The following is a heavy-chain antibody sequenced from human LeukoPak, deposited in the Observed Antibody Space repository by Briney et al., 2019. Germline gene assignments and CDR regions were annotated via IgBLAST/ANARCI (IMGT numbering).Heavy chain of an antibody. J-gene: IGHJ4*02. CDR1: GGSFSGYY. V-gene: IGHV4-34*01. Sequence: SETLSLTCAVYGGSFSGYYWSWIRQPPGKGLEWIGEINHSGSTNYNPSLKSRVTISVDTSKNQFSLKLSSVTAADPAVYYCARADIAVAGTGVDYWGQGTLVTVSS. CDR3: ARADIAVAGTGVDY. D-gene: IGHD6-19*01. CDR2: INHSGST.